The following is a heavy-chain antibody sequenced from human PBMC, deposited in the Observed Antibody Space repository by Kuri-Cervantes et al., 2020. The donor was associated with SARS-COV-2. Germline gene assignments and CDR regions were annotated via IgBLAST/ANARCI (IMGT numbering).Heavy chain of an antibody. D-gene: IGHD1-26*01. CDR2: IKRKTDGGTT. CDR1: GFTFSNAW. CDR3: TTDREWEPILDYYGMDV. V-gene: IGHV3-15*01. J-gene: IGHJ6*02. Sequence: GESLKISCAASGFTFSNAWMSWVRQAPGKGLEWVGRIKRKTDGGTTDYAAPVKGRFTISRDDSKNTLYLQMNSLKTEDTAVYYFTTDREWEPILDYYGMDVWGQGTTVTVSS.